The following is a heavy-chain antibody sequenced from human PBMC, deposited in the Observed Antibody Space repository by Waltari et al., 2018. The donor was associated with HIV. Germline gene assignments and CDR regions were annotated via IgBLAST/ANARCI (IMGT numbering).Heavy chain of an antibody. D-gene: IGHD3-3*01. CDR1: GFIVTNYW. V-gene: IGHV3-74*01. CDR3: SRDTFGEYDF. Sequence: EVQLVQSGGGLIKTGGSLRLSCAASGFIVTNYWMPWVRQSPGKGLVWVSRINIDGRTIDYADSVKGRFTISRDSAKNTLSLQMNSLREEDTAVYYCSRDTFGEYDFWGQGALVTVSS. CDR2: INIDGRTI. J-gene: IGHJ4*02.